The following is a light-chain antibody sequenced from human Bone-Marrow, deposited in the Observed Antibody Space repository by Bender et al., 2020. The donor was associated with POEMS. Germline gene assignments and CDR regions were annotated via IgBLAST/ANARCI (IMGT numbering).Light chain of an antibody. CDR3: CSYAGSATWV. V-gene: IGLV2-23*01. J-gene: IGLJ3*02. CDR2: EGN. CDR1: NSNIGNYNL. Sequence: QSALTQPASASGSPGQSITISCTGTNSNIGNYNLVSWYQHHPDKAPTLIIYEGNKRPSGVSNRFSGSKSANTASLTISGLQADDEADYYCCSYAGSATWVFGGGTKVTV.